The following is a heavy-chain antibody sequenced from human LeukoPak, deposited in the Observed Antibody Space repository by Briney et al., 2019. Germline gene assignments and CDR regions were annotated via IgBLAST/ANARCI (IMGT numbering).Heavy chain of an antibody. J-gene: IGHJ4*02. Sequence: GGSLRLSCAASGFTLSSYAMSWVRQAPGKGLEWVSGISGSGGSTYYADSVKGRFTISRDNSKDTLYLQMNSLRADDTAVYYCARDRSSGWYVYDYWGQGTLVTVSS. CDR2: ISGSGGST. D-gene: IGHD6-19*01. CDR1: GFTLSSYA. V-gene: IGHV3-23*01. CDR3: ARDRSSGWYVYDY.